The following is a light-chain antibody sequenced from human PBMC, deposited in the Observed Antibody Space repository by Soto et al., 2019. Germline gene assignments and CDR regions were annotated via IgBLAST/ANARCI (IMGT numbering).Light chain of an antibody. CDR3: QQFKSYPLT. J-gene: IGKJ4*01. V-gene: IGKV1-9*01. Sequence: IQLTQSPSSLSTSVRDRVTIPCRASQGISSYLAWYQQKPGKAPKLLIYAASTLQSGVPSRFSGSGSGTDFTLTISSLQPEDFATYYCQQFKSYPLTFGGGTKVDIK. CDR1: QGISSY. CDR2: AAS.